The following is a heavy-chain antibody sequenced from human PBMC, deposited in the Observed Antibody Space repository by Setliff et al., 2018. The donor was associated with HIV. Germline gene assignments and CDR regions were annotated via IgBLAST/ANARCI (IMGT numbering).Heavy chain of an antibody. J-gene: IGHJ6*02. V-gene: IGHV1-69*05. Sequence: SVKVSCKASGYNFISYHLHWLRQAPGQGLEWMGGIIPIFGTANYAQKFQGRVTITTDESTSTAYMELSSLRSEDTAVYYCARDNTYYYYGMDVWGQGTTVTVSS. CDR3: ARDNTYYYYGMDV. CDR1: GYNFISYH. CDR2: IIPIFGTA.